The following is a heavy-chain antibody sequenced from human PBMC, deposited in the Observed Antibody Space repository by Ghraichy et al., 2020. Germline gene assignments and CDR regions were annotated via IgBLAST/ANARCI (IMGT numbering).Heavy chain of an antibody. CDR1: GFTFSNYG. CDR3: ARGDSAGWYVH. CDR2: ISMSGDTT. Sequence: GGSLRLSCSASGFTFSNYGMSWIRQAPGKGLEWVAAISMSGDTTNYGNSVKGRFVISRDNSDNTLYLQMNSLRVEDTALFYCARGDSAGWYVHWGQGTLVTVSS. J-gene: IGHJ5*02. D-gene: IGHD3-10*01. V-gene: IGHV3-23*01.